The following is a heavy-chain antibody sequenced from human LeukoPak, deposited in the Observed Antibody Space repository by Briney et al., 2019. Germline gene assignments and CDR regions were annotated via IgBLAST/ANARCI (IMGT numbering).Heavy chain of an antibody. CDR3: ARGGGYCSSTSCYQYYFDN. CDR1: GYTFTGYY. D-gene: IGHD2-2*01. CDR2: INPNSGGT. Sequence: ASVKVSCKASGYTFTGYYMHWVRQAPGQGLEWMGWINPNSGGTNYAQKFQGRVTMTRDTSISTAYMELSRLRSDDTAVYYCARGGGYCSSTSCYQYYFDNWGQGTLVTVSS. V-gene: IGHV1-2*02. J-gene: IGHJ4*02.